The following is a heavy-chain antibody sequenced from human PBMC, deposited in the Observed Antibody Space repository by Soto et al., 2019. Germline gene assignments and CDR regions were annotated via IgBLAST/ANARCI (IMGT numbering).Heavy chain of an antibody. CDR3: ARTPRGQWELPYYYYGMDV. CDR2: ISYDGSNK. CDR1: GFTFSSYA. V-gene: IGHV3-30-3*01. D-gene: IGHD1-26*01. Sequence: QVQLVESGGGVVQPGRSLRLSCAASGFTFSSYAMHWVRQAPGKGLEWVAVISYDGSNKYYAHSVKGRFTISRDNSKNTLYLQMNSLRAEDTAVYYCARTPRGQWELPYYYYGMDVWGQGTTVTVS. J-gene: IGHJ6*02.